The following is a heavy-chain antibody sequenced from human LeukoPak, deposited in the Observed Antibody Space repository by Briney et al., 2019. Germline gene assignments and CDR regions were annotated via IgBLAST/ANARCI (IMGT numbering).Heavy chain of an antibody. CDR3: ARDPDMVGATSAFDI. D-gene: IGHD1-26*01. CDR1: GFTLSSYS. V-gene: IGHV3-21*01. CDR2: ISSSSYI. Sequence: GRSLRLSCAASGFTLSSYSMNWVRQAPGKGLEWVSSISSSSYIYYADSVKGRFTISRDNAKNSLYLQMNSLRAEDTAVYYCARDPDMVGATSAFDIWGQGTMVTVSS. J-gene: IGHJ3*02.